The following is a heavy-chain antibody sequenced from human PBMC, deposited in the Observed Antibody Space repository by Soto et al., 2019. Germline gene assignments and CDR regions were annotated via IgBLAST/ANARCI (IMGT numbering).Heavy chain of an antibody. V-gene: IGHV4-31*03. CDR1: GGSLSTDGYY. J-gene: IGHJ3*01. CDR2: FYSSGGT. Sequence: QVHLQESDPGLVKPSQTLSLTCTVSGGSLSTDGYYWTWIRQRPGKGLEWIGDFYSSGGTYYNPSLKSRISLSPDTSENQFSLTMRSVTAADTAMYYCARRHDILTGSDAYDVWGQGTLVTVSS. CDR3: ARRHDILTGSDAYDV. D-gene: IGHD3-9*01.